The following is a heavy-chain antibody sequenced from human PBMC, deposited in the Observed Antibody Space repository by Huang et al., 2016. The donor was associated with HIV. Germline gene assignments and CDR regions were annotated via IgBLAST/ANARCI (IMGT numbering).Heavy chain of an antibody. CDR2: VNLLGNT. J-gene: IGHJ6*02. D-gene: IGHD2-2*03. Sequence: QLRESGPGLVTPSETLSLTCSASGTSMTSSTFYWGWFRQPPGRGLAWIGSVNLLGNTYYTPSLKSRVTLSIETANKQYSMRLPSVTAADTAVYFCAREVRSVDTDRPDGYYYRGLDVWGQGTTVIVSS. V-gene: IGHV4-39*02. CDR3: AREVRSVDTDRPDGYYYRGLDV. CDR1: GTSMTSSTFY.